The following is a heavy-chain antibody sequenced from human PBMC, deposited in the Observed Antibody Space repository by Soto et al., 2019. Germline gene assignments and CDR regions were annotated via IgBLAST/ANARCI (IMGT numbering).Heavy chain of an antibody. D-gene: IGHD3-9*01. Sequence: GGSLRLSCAASGFTFSDYYMDWVRQATGKGLEWVSYISSSSSTIFYTDSVKGRFTVSRDNAKNSLYLQMNSLRAEDTAEYYCARVLRYFDTPYGMDVWGQGTTLTVSS. J-gene: IGHJ6*02. CDR2: ISSSSSTI. V-gene: IGHV3-11*01. CDR3: ARVLRYFDTPYGMDV. CDR1: GFTFSDYY.